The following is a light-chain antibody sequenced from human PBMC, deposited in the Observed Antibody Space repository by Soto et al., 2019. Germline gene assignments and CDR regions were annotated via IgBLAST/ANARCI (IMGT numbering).Light chain of an antibody. Sequence: QSALTQPASVSGSPGRSITISCTGTSSDVGTYDLVSWYQQHPGKAPKLMIYEGSKRPSGVSNRFSGSKFGSTASLTISGLQAVDEADYYCCSYANSNVVFGGGTKVTVL. V-gene: IGLV2-23*01. CDR1: SSDVGTYDL. J-gene: IGLJ2*01. CDR3: CSYANSNVV. CDR2: EGS.